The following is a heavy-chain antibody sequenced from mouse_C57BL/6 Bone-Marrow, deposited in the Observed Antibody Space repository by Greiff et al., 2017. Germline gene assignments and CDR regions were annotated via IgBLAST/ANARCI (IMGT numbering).Heavy chain of an antibody. J-gene: IGHJ2*01. V-gene: IGHV1-19*01. D-gene: IGHD4-1*01. Sequence: VQLQQSGPVLVKPGASVKMSCKASGYTFTDYYMNWVKQSHGKSLEWIGVINPYNGGTSYNQKFKGKATLTVEKSSSTAYMELNSLTSEDSAVYYCARGANWDYFDYWGQGTTLTVSS. CDR3: ARGANWDYFDY. CDR1: GYTFTDYY. CDR2: INPYNGGT.